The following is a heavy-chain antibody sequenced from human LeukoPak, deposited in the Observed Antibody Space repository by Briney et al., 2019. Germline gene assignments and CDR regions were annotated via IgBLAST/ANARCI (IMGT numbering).Heavy chain of an antibody. V-gene: IGHV3-21*01. J-gene: IGHJ5*02. CDR2: FSESGSSI. CDR3: ARQRGYCSSGVCRGWFDP. CDR1: GFTFRNYN. Sequence: GGSLRLSCAASGFTFRNYNMSWVRQAPGKGLEWVSSFSESGSSIQYADSLKGRFAISRDNAKNSLYLQMNSLRAEDTAVYYCARQRGYCSSGVCRGWFDPWGQGTLVTVSS. D-gene: IGHD2-8*01.